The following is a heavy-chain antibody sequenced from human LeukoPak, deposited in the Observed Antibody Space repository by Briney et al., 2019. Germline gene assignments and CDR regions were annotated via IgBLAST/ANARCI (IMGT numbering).Heavy chain of an antibody. V-gene: IGHV3-33*01. J-gene: IGHJ4*02. Sequence: SGGSLRLSCAASGFTFSSYGMHWVRQAPGKGLEWVAVIWYDGSNKYYADSVKGRFTVSRDNSKNRLYLQMNSLRAEDTAVYYCARGIAAAGTPWDYWGQGTLVTVSS. CDR1: GFTFSSYG. CDR2: IWYDGSNK. CDR3: ARGIAAAGTPWDY. D-gene: IGHD6-13*01.